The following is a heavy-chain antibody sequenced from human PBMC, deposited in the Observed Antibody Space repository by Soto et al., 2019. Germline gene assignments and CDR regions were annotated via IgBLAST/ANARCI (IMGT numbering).Heavy chain of an antibody. CDR1: GFTFSSYA. V-gene: IGHV3-23*01. J-gene: IGHJ4*02. CDR2: ISGSGGST. D-gene: IGHD5-18*01. CDR3: AKVGGYSYGFLVD. Sequence: EVQLLESGGGLVQPGGSLRLSCAASGFTFSSYAMSWVRQAPGKGLEWVSGISGSGGSTYYADSVKGRFTISRDNSNNTLYLQMNSLRAEDTAVYYCAKVGGYSYGFLVDWGQRTLVTVSS.